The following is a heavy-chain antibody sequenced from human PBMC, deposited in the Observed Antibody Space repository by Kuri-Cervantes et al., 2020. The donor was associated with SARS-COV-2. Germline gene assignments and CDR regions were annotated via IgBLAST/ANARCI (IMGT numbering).Heavy chain of an antibody. V-gene: IGHV1-3*01. D-gene: IGHD6-19*01. J-gene: IGHJ6*02. CDR1: GYTFTSYA. Sequence: ASVKVSCKASGYTFTSYAMHWVRQAPGQRLEWMGWINAGNGNTKYSQKFQGRVTITRDTSASTAYMELSSVTAADTAVYYCARLRARIAVAGTGYYGMDVWGQGTTVTVSS. CDR2: INAGNGNT. CDR3: ARLRARIAVAGTGYYGMDV.